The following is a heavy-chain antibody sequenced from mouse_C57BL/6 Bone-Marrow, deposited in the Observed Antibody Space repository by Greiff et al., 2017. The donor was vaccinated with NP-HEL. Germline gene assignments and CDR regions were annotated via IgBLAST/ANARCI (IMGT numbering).Heavy chain of an antibody. V-gene: IGHV1-75*01. CDR3: ARSGPLRQRHFDV. CDR1: GYTFTDYY. J-gene: IGHJ1*03. CDR2: IFPGSGST. Sequence: VKLQESGPELVKPGASVKISCKASGYTFTDYYINWVKQRPGQGLEWIGWIFPGSGSTYYNEKFKGKATLTVDKSSSTAYMLLSSLTSEDSAVYFCARSGPLRQRHFDVWGTGTTVTVSS. D-gene: IGHD1-2*01.